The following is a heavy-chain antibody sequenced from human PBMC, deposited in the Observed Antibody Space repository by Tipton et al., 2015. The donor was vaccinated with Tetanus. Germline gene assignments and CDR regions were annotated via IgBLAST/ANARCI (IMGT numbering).Heavy chain of an antibody. CDR2: IYTSGST. CDR3: ARDLGTSGFH. J-gene: IGHJ4*02. CDR1: GDSISSFY. D-gene: IGHD1-7*01. Sequence: TLSLTCSGSGDSISSFYWSWIRQPAGKELEWIGRIYTSGSTNYNPSLKSRVTMSVDTSKRQFSLKLNSVTAADTAVYYCARDLGTSGFHWGQGTLVTVSS. V-gene: IGHV4-4*07.